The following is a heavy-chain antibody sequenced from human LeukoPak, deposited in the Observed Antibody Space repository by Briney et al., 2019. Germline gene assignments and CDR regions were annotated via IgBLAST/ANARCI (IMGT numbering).Heavy chain of an antibody. J-gene: IGHJ4*02. D-gene: IGHD2-21*02. CDR3: VIDLGDHNDF. CDR1: GITFSSYW. CDR2: INTQGTYT. Sequence: PGGSLRLSCAVSGITFSSYWMHWVRQDPGRGLLWVSRINTQGTYTNYADSVKGRFTISRDNAKNTLYLQMSSLRADDTAVYYCVIDLGDHNDFWGQGTLVSVSS. V-gene: IGHV3-74*01.